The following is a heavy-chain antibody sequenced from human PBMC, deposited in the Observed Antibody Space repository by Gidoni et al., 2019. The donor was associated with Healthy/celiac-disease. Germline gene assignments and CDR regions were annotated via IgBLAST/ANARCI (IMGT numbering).Heavy chain of an antibody. CDR3: AKDTGARDCSGGSCYSYYYYGMDV. CDR1: GFPFDAYA. Sequence: EVQLVESGGGLVQPGRSLRLSCAASGFPFDAYAMPWVRQAPGKGLEWVSGISWNSGSIGYADSVKGRFTISRDNAKNSLYLQMNSLRAEDTALYYCAKDTGARDCSGGSCYSYYYYGMDVWGQGTTVTVSS. J-gene: IGHJ6*02. D-gene: IGHD2-15*01. CDR2: ISWNSGSI. V-gene: IGHV3-9*01.